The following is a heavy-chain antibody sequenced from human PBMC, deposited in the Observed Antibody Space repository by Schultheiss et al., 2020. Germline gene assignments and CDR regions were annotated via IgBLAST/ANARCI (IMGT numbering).Heavy chain of an antibody. CDR2: IYYSGST. CDR3: AKDEYSYGMFSIFRLGMDV. CDR1: GDSISSGDYY. Sequence: SETLSLTCTVSGDSISSGDYYWSWIRQPPGKGLEWIGYIYYSGSTYYNPSLKSRVTISVDTSKNQFSLKLSSVTAADTAVYYCAKDEYSYGMFSIFRLGMDVWGQGTTVTVSS. D-gene: IGHD5-18*01. V-gene: IGHV4-30-4*01. J-gene: IGHJ6*02.